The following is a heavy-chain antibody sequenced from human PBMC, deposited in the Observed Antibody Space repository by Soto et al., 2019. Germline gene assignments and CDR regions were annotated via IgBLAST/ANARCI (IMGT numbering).Heavy chain of an antibody. V-gene: IGHV3-23*01. J-gene: IGHJ3*02. CDR3: AKYLAERMNNDAFDI. CDR1: GFTFSSYA. Sequence: GGSLRLSCAASGFTFSSYAMSWVRQAPGKGLEWVSSISGSGGSTYYADSVKGRFTISRDNSKNTLYLQMNSLRAEETAVYYCAKYLAERMNNDAFDIWGQGTMVTVSS. CDR2: ISGSGGST.